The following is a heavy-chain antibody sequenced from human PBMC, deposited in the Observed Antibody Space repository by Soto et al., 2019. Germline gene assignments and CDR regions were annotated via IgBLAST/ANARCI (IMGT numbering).Heavy chain of an antibody. CDR1: GYTFTSYA. J-gene: IGHJ6*02. CDR3: ARGGLALMDV. CDR2: INAGNGNT. D-gene: IGHD3-16*01. V-gene: IGHV1-3*01. Sequence: ASVKVSCKASGYTFTSYAMHWVRQAPGQRLEWMGWINAGNGNTKYSRKFQGRVTITRDTSASTAYMELSSLRSEDTAVYYCARGGLALMDVWGQGTTVTVSS.